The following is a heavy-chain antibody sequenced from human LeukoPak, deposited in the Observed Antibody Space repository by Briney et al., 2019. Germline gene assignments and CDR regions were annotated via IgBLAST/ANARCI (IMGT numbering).Heavy chain of an antibody. CDR1: GFTFSSYW. D-gene: IGHD2-15*01. V-gene: IGHV3-7*01. CDR3: ARDFYCSGGSCYGMDV. J-gene: IGHJ6*02. Sequence: GGSLRLSCAASGFTFSSYWMSWVRQAPGKGLEWVANIKQDGSEKYYVDSVKGRFTISRDNAKNSLYLQMNSLRAEDTAVYYCARDFYCSGGSCYGMDVWGQGTTVTVSS. CDR2: IKQDGSEK.